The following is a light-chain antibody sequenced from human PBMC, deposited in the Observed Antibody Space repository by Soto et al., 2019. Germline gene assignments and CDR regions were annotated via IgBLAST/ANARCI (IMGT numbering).Light chain of an antibody. J-gene: IGKJ1*01. CDR3: QQYNSWPQT. CDR2: DVS. V-gene: IGKV3-15*01. CDR1: ETVSTN. Sequence: ETVLTQSPATLSASPGERVTLSCRASETVSTNLAWYQQRPGQAPRLLIYDVSTGATGIPARFSGRRSGTEFTLTISSLQSEDFGVYYCQQYNSWPQTFGQGTKVDSK.